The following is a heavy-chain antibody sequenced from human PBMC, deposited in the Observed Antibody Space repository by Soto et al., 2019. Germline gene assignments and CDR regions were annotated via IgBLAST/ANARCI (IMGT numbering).Heavy chain of an antibody. CDR3: ARGGGYSGYDFQLIDY. CDR2: IKQDGSEK. V-gene: IGHV3-7*02. CDR1: GFTFSSYW. D-gene: IGHD5-12*01. J-gene: IGHJ4*02. Sequence: PGGSLRLSCAASGFTFSSYWMSWVRQAPGKGLEWVANIKQDGSEKYYVDSVKGRFTISRDNAKNSLYLQMNSLRAEDTAVYYCARGGGYSGYDFQLIDYWGQGTLVTVSS.